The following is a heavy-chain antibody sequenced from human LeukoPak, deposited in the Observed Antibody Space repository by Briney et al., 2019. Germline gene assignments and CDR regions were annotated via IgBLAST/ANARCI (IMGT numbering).Heavy chain of an antibody. V-gene: IGHV4-4*07. CDR1: GGSIRNYF. CDR2: IYTSGSI. Sequence: SETLSLTCSVSGGSIRNYFWSWIRQPAGKGLEWIGRIYTSGSIDYKPSLRSRVTMSVDTCRNQFSLKLTSVTAADTAVYYCVRESKTYDGSGYYHDYWGQGTLVTVSS. CDR3: VRESKTYDGSGYYHDY. D-gene: IGHD3-22*01. J-gene: IGHJ4*02.